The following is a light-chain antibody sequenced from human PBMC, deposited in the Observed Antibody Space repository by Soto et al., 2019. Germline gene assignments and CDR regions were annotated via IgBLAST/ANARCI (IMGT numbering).Light chain of an antibody. CDR3: SSYTSSSTPYV. V-gene: IGLV2-14*01. CDR2: EVS. CDR1: SSDVGGYNY. J-gene: IGLJ1*01. Sequence: QSALTQHASVSGSPGQSITISCPGTSSDVGGYNYVSWYQQHPGKAPKLMIYEVSNRPSGVSNRFSGSKSGNTASLTISGLQAEDEADYYCSSYTSSSTPYVFGTGTKVTVL.